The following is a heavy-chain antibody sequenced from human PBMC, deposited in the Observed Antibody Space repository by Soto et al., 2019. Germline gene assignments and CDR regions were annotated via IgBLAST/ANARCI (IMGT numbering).Heavy chain of an antibody. D-gene: IGHD6-13*01. J-gene: IGHJ4*02. CDR3: ARGIFLATAAAYFDF. Sequence: LIWIRQRPGKGLEWIGYIYYSGRTYYSPSLQSRATISIDTSDNKFSLRLNSVTAADTAVYYCARGIFLATAAAYFDFWGQGILATVSS. CDR2: IYYSGRT. V-gene: IGHV4-31*02.